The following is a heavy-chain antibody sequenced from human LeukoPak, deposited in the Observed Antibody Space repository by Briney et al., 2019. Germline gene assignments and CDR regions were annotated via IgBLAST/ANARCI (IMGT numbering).Heavy chain of an antibody. V-gene: IGHV1-2*02. CDR2: ISPNSGGT. Sequence: ASVKVSCKASGYTFTDYYMHWVRQAPGQGLEWMGWISPNSGGTNYAQKFQGRVTMTRDTSISTAYMELSRLRSDDTAVYYCARPRLAAAGSYWYFDLWGRGTLVTVSS. CDR3: ARPRLAAAGSYWYFDL. CDR1: GYTFTDYY. D-gene: IGHD6-13*01. J-gene: IGHJ2*01.